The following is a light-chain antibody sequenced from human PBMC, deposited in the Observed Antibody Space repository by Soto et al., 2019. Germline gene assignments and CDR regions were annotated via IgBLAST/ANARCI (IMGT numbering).Light chain of an antibody. CDR3: QRYGSSPT. V-gene: IGKV3-20*01. J-gene: IGKJ1*01. CDR1: QTISSDY. Sequence: EILLTQSPGTLSLSPGERSTLSFRASQTISSDYLAWYQQKPGQAPRLLIFGAATRAADIPDRFSGSGSGTDFTLTISRLEPEDFAVYYCQRYGSSPTFGQGTNVDIK. CDR2: GAA.